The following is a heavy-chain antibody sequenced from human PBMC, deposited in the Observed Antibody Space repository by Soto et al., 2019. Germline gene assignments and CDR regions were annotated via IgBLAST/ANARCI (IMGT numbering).Heavy chain of an antibody. J-gene: IGHJ6*02. CDR1: GFTFSSYW. Sequence: GGSLRLSCAASGFTFSSYWMSWVRQAPGKGLEWVANIKQDGSEKYYVDSVKGRFTISRDNAKNSLYLQMNSLRAEDTAVYYCARDSYYDFWRSDYYYGMDVWGQGTTVTVSS. CDR2: IKQDGSEK. CDR3: ARDSYYDFWRSDYYYGMDV. D-gene: IGHD3-3*01. V-gene: IGHV3-7*05.